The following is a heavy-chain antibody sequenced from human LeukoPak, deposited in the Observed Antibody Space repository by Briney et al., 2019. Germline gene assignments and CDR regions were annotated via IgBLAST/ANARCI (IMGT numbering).Heavy chain of an antibody. Sequence: PSETLSLTCTVSGGSISSYYWSWIRQSPGKGLEWIGYIYYTGSTNYNPSLKSRVTISVDTSKNQFSLKLSSVTAADTAVYYCARATVDWNRRFYYYYYMDVWGKGTTVTVSS. V-gene: IGHV4-59*12. CDR1: GGSISSYY. D-gene: IGHD1-1*01. CDR2: IYYTGST. CDR3: ARATVDWNRRFYYYYYMDV. J-gene: IGHJ6*03.